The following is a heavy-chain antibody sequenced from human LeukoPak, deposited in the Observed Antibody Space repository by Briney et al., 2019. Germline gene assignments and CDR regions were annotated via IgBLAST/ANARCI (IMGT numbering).Heavy chain of an antibody. D-gene: IGHD4-23*01. CDR3: ASWGGGNSFLY. Sequence: PSETLSLTCTVSGGSISSGDYYWSWIRQPPGKGLEWIGYIYYSGSTNYNPSLKSRVTISVDTSKNQFSLKLSSVTAAETAVYYCASWGGGNSFLYWGQGTLVTVSS. J-gene: IGHJ4*02. CDR2: IYYSGST. V-gene: IGHV4-61*08. CDR1: GGSISSGDYY.